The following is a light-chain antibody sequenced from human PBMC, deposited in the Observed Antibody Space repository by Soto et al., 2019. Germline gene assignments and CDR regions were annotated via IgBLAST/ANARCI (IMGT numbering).Light chain of an antibody. V-gene: IGLV1-51*01. CDR2: DND. CDR3: GTWDDRLDGNYV. CDR1: SSNIGDNY. Sequence: QSVLTQPPSASGTPGQKVTISCTGGSSNIGDNYVSWYQHLPGTAPKLVVYDNDRRPSGIPGRFSGSKSGTSATLVITGLQTGDEADYYCGTWDDRLDGNYVFGTGTKVTVL. J-gene: IGLJ1*01.